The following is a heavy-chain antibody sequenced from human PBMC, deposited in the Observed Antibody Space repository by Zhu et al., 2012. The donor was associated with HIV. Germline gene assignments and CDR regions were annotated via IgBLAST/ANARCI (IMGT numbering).Heavy chain of an antibody. CDR1: GVSISSGGYS. V-gene: IGHV4-30-2*01. D-gene: IGHD3-16*01. CDR2: IYHTGNT. J-gene: IGHJ5*02. Sequence: QVQLQESGSGLVKPSQTLSLTCSVSGVSISSGGYSWSWIRQPPGKGLEWIGYIYHTGNTHSNPSLRSRVTISLDNSKNQFSLKLTSVTAADTAVYYCARDVEEVGRGGNWFDPVGPGNPGSSSPQ. CDR3: ARDVEEVGRGGNWFDP.